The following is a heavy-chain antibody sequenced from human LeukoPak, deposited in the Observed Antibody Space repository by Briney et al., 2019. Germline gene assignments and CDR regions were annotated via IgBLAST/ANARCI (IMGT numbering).Heavy chain of an antibody. Sequence: PGGSLRLPCAASGFTFSYYGMHWVRQAPGKGLEWAAVIWYDGSNKYYADSVKGRFTISRDNSKNTLSLQMNSLRAEETAVYYCARDSSLLGGPKYYFDNWGQGTLVTVSS. CDR2: IWYDGSNK. CDR1: GFTFSYYG. CDR3: ARDSSLLGGPKYYFDN. J-gene: IGHJ4*02. D-gene: IGHD2-15*01. V-gene: IGHV3-33*01.